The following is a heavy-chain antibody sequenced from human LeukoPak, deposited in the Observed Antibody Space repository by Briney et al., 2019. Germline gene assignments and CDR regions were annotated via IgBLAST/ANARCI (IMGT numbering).Heavy chain of an antibody. D-gene: IGHD6-6*01. CDR1: GYSISSGYY. J-gene: IGHJ4*02. Sequence: PSETLSLTCAVSGYSISSGYYWGWIRQPPGNGLEWIGSIYHSGSTYYNPSLKSRVTISVDTSKNQFSLKLSSVTAADTAVYYCARQEYSSSSSHFDYWGQGTLVTVSS. V-gene: IGHV4-38-2*01. CDR2: IYHSGST. CDR3: ARQEYSSSSSHFDY.